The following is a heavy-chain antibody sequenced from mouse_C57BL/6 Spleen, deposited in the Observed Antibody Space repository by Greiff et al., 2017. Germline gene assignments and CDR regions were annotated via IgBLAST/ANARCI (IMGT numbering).Heavy chain of an antibody. CDR1: GFSFTSYG. J-gene: IGHJ1*03. CDR2: IWRGGST. CDR3: AKKYYGSSNTTYFDV. Sequence: QVQLQQSGPGLVQPSQCLSITCTVSGFSFTSYGVHWVRQSPGKGLEWLGVIWRGGSTDYNAAFMSRLSITKENSKSQVFFKMNSLQADDTAIYYCAKKYYGSSNTTYFDVWGTGTTVTVSA. D-gene: IGHD1-1*01. V-gene: IGHV2-5*01.